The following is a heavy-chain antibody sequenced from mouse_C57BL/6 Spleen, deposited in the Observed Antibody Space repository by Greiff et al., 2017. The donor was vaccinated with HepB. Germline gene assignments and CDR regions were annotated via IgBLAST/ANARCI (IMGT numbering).Heavy chain of an antibody. V-gene: IGHV2-9-1*01. Sequence: VKLQESGPGLVAPSQSLSITCTVSGFSLTSYAISWVRQPPGKGLEWLGVIWTGGGTNYNSALKSRLSISKDNSKSQVFLKMNSLRTDDTARYYSARNTYDGYIYSAMENWGQRTPDTVSS. CDR2: IWTGGGT. CDR1: GFSLTSYA. J-gene: IGHJ4*01. D-gene: IGHD2-3*01. CDR3: ARNTYDGYIYSAMEN.